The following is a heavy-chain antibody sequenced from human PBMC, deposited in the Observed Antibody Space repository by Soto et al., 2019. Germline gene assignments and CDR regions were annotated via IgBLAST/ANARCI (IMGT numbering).Heavy chain of an antibody. Sequence: SSETLSLTCTVSGGSVSSGSYYWSWIRQPPGKGLECIGYIYYSGSTNYNPSLKSRVTISVDTSKNQSSLKLSSVTAADTAVYYCARDRDWAFDYWGRGTLVTVSS. CDR3: ARDRDWAFDY. J-gene: IGHJ4*02. CDR2: IYYSGST. D-gene: IGHD3-9*01. CDR1: GGSVSSGSYY. V-gene: IGHV4-61*01.